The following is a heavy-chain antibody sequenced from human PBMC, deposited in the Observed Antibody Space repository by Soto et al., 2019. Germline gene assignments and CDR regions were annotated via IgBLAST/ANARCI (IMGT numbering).Heavy chain of an antibody. CDR2: ISGSGGST. J-gene: IGHJ6*02. CDR1: GFTFSSYA. CDR3: AKATYYRYYYYGMDV. V-gene: IGHV3-23*01. Sequence: GSLRLSCAASGFTFSSYAMSWVRQAPGKGLEWVSAISGSGGSTYYADSVKGRFTISRDNSKNTLYLQMNSLRAEDTAVYYCAKATYYRYYYYGMDVWGQGTTVTVSS. D-gene: IGHD1-26*01.